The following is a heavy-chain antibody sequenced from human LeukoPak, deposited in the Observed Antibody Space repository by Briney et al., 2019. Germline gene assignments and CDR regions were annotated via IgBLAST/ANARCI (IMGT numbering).Heavy chain of an antibody. D-gene: IGHD1-1*01. CDR1: GGSISSYY. Sequence: PSETLSLTCAVSGGSISSYYWSWIRQPPGKGLEWIGYIYYSGTTNYNPSLKSRVTISIDTSKNQFSLKLSSVTAADTAVYYCAALKTTAADGGDYFDYWGQGTLVTVSS. J-gene: IGHJ4*02. V-gene: IGHV4-59*01. CDR3: AALKTTAADGGDYFDY. CDR2: IYYSGTT.